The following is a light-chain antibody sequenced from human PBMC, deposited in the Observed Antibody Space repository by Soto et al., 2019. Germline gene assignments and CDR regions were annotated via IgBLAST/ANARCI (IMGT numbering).Light chain of an antibody. CDR3: QQYGSSPKYT. Sequence: EIVLTQSPGTLSLSPGERATLSCRASQSVSSSYLAWYQQKPGQAHRLLIYGASSRATCIPYRFSGSGSGTDFTLTISSLVPEDVGVYYCQQYGSSPKYTLSKQNNLET. CDR2: GAS. V-gene: IGKV3-20*01. J-gene: IGKJ2*01. CDR1: QSVSSSY.